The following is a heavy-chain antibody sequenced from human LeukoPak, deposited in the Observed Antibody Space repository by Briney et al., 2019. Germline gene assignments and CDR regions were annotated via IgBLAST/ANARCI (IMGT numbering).Heavy chain of an antibody. Sequence: ASVKVSCKASGYTFTGYYMHWVRQAPGQGLEWMGWINPNSGGTNYAQKFQGRVTMTRDTSISTACMELSRLRSDDTAVYYCARDLQSSSGYYYVVGYWGQGTLVTVSS. CDR1: GYTFTGYY. CDR2: INPNSGGT. V-gene: IGHV1-2*02. D-gene: IGHD3-22*01. J-gene: IGHJ4*02. CDR3: ARDLQSSSGYYYVVGY.